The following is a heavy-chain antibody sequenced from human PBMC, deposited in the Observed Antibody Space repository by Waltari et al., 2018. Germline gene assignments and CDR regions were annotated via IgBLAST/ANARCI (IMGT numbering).Heavy chain of an antibody. CDR2: IYHSGST. CDR3: ARGGDCGGDCYNNWFDP. V-gene: IGHV4-38-2*01. D-gene: IGHD2-21*01. Sequence: VQLVESGGGLVKPGGSLRLSCAASGFTFSSYSMNWVRPAPGKGLEWIGSIYHSGSTYYNPSLKSRVTISVDTSKNQFSLKLSSVTAADTAVYYCARGGDCGGDCYNNWFDPWGQGTLVTVSS. J-gene: IGHJ5*02. CDR1: GFTFSSYS.